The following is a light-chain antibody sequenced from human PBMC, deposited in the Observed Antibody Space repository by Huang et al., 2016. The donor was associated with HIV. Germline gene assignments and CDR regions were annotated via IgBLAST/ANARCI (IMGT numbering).Light chain of an antibody. Sequence: EIVLTQSPATLSLSPGERATLSCRASQSISTYLAWYQQKPGQAPSLLIYDASNRATGIPARVSGSGSGTAFTLTISSLEPEDFAVYYCQQRSNWPLLTFGGGTKVEIK. CDR3: QQRSNWPLLT. V-gene: IGKV3-11*01. J-gene: IGKJ4*01. CDR1: QSISTY. CDR2: DAS.